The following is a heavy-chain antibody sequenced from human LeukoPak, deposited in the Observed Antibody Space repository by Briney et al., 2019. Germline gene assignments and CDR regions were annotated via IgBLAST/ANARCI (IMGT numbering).Heavy chain of an antibody. J-gene: IGHJ4*02. CDR3: AKVQTHAMAPFDY. Sequence: GGSLRLSCAASGFTFSSYSMNWVRQAPGKGLEWVSAISGSGGSTYYADSVKGRFTISRDNSKNTLYLQMNSLRAEDTAVYYCAKVQTHAMAPFDYWGQGTLVTVSS. D-gene: IGHD2-2*01. V-gene: IGHV3-23*01. CDR1: GFTFSSYS. CDR2: ISGSGGST.